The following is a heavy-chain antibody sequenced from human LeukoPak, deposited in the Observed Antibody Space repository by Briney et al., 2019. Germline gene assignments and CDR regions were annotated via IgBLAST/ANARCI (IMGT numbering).Heavy chain of an antibody. Sequence: SETLSLTCTVSGGSISSYYWSWIRQPPGKGLEWIGRIYTSGSTNYNPSLKSRVTMSVDTSKNQFSLKLSSVTAADTAVYYCARGSGYSSSWPHFDYWGQGTLVTVSS. CDR2: IYTSGST. CDR1: GGSISSYY. CDR3: ARGSGYSSSWPHFDY. V-gene: IGHV4-4*07. J-gene: IGHJ4*02. D-gene: IGHD6-13*01.